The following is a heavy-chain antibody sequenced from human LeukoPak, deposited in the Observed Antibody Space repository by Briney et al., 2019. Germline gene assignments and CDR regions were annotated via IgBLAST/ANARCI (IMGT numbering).Heavy chain of an antibody. Sequence: SETLSLTCTVSGGSLSSYYWSWIRHPPGKGLEWIGNIYYSGSTNYKPSLNSRVTISVDTSKNQFSLKLSSVPAADTAVYYCASVRPGGSQYFDSWGQGTLVTVSS. D-gene: IGHD1-26*01. V-gene: IGHV4-59*01. CDR2: IYYSGST. CDR3: ASVRPGGSQYFDS. CDR1: GGSLSSYY. J-gene: IGHJ4*02.